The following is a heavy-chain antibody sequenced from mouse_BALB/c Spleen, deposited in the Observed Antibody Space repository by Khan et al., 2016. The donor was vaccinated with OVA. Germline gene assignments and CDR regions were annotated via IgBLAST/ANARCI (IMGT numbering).Heavy chain of an antibody. Sequence: EVKLVESGGGLVQPGGSLKLSCAASGFTFSSYTMSWVRQTPDKRLEWVAFISHGGSSVYYPDTVKGRFTSSRDNAKNTLYLQRSSLKSDDTAMYYCTKPSTTQYDYGMDYWGQGTSVIVSS. CDR1: GFTFSSYT. V-gene: IGHV5-12-2*01. CDR2: ISHGGSSV. CDR3: TKPSTTQYDYGMDY. J-gene: IGHJ4*01. D-gene: IGHD1-1*01.